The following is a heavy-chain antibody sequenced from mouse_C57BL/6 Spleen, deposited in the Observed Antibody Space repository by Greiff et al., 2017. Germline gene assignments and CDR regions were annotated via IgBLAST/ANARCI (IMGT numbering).Heavy chain of an antibody. J-gene: IGHJ4*01. V-gene: IGHV5-4*01. Sequence: DVHLVESGGGLVKPGGSLKLSCAASGFTFSSYAMSWVRQTPEKRLEWVATISDGGSYTYYPDNVKGRFTISRDNAKNNLYLQMSHLKSEDTAMYYCARELLYAMDYWGQGTSVTVSS. CDR3: ARELLYAMDY. D-gene: IGHD1-1*01. CDR2: ISDGGSYT. CDR1: GFTFSSYA.